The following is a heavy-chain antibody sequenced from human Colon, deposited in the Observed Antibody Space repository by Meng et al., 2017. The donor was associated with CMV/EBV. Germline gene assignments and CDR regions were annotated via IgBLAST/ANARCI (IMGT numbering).Heavy chain of an antibody. D-gene: IGHD6-13*01. CDR1: GYTLTAYH. CDR3: VRESWYFDF. J-gene: IGHJ4*02. CDR2: IYTQDGGT. Sequence: QVHLYQCGTEVKKPGAALRVSLKTLGYTLTAYHLHLVRQAPGQGLEGMGWIYTQDGGTYFAQKFQDRVTLTRDTSITTAYMELSGLTSDDTAIYYCVRESWYFDFWGEGTLVTVSS. V-gene: IGHV1-2*02.